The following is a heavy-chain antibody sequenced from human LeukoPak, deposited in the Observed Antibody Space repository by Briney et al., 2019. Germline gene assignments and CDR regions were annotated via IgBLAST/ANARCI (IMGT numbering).Heavy chain of an antibody. CDR3: ARHSVRYSSGWYVGYYYMDV. D-gene: IGHD6-19*01. J-gene: IGHJ6*03. V-gene: IGHV5-51*01. CDR1: GYSFTSYW. Sequence: RRGESLKISCKGSGYSFTSYWIGWVRQMPGKGLEWMGIIYPGDSDTRYSPSFQGQVTISADKSISTAYLQWSSLKASDTAMYYCARHSVRYSSGWYVGYYYMDVWGKGTTVTISS. CDR2: IYPGDSDT.